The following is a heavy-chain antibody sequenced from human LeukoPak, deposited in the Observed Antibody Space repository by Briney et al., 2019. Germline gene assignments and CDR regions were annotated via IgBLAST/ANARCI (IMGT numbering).Heavy chain of an antibody. CDR2: IYYSGST. CDR3: ASENYYGSGVWSYYFDY. V-gene: IGHV4-59*05. J-gene: IGHJ4*02. D-gene: IGHD3-10*01. Sequence: SETLSLTCTVSGASISSYYWSWIRQPPGKGLEWIGSIYYSGSTYYNPSLKSRVTISVDTSKNQFSLKLSSVTAADTAVYYCASENYYGSGVWSYYFDYWGQGTLVTVSS. CDR1: GASISSYY.